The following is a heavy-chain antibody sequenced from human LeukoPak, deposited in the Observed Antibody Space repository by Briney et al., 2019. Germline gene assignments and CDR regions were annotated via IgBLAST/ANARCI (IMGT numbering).Heavy chain of an antibody. CDR3: ARDHYYGLGSYFIPRGGVLSYFDS. CDR2: INPSGGST. V-gene: IGHV1-46*01. CDR1: GYTFTSYY. Sequence: ASVKVSCKASGYTFTSYYMHWVRQAPGQGLEWMGIINPSGGSTSYAQKFQGRVTMTRDTSTSTVYMELSSLRSEDTAVYYCARDHYYGLGSYFIPRGGVLSYFDSWGQGTLVTVSS. J-gene: IGHJ4*02. D-gene: IGHD3-10*01.